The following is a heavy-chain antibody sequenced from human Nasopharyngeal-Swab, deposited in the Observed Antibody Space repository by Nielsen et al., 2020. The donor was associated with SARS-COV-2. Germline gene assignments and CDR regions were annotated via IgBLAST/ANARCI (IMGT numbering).Heavy chain of an antibody. CDR3: ARMNYYFYYGMDV. CDR1: GFTFSSYG. J-gene: IGHJ6*02. CDR2: LKQDGSEE. V-gene: IGHV3-7*01. Sequence: GESLKISCSASGFTFSSYGMHWVRQAPGKGLEWVAYLKQDGSEEYYVDSVKGRFTISRDNAKNSLYLQMSSLRAEDTAVYYCARMNYYFYYGMDVWGQGTTVTVSS.